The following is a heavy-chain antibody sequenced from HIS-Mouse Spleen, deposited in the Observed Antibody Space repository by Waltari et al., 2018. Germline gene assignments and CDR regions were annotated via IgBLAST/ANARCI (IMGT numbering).Heavy chain of an antibody. CDR3: AREDGGGSDSSGYFDY. J-gene: IGHJ4*02. Sequence: QLQLQESGPGLVKPSETLSLTCTVSGGSISSSSYYWGWIRQPPGKGLDWIGSIYYSGSTYYNPSLKSRVTISVDTSKNQFSLKLSSVTAADTAVYYCAREDGGGSDSSGYFDYWGQGTLVTVSS. D-gene: IGHD3-22*01. CDR1: GGSISSSSYY. V-gene: IGHV4-39*07. CDR2: IYYSGST.